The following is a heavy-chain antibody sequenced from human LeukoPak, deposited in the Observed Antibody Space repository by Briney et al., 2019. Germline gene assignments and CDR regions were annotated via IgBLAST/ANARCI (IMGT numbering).Heavy chain of an antibody. CDR2: IKQDGSEK. CDR3: ARVYCSGGSCSPFDY. D-gene: IGHD2-15*01. Sequence: GGSLGLSCAASGFTFSRYWMSWVRQVPGKGLEWVANIKQDGSEKYYVDSVKGRFTISRDNAKNSLYLQMNSLRAEDTAVYYCARVYCSGGSCSPFDYWGQGTLLTVSS. CDR1: GFTFSRYW. V-gene: IGHV3-7*01. J-gene: IGHJ4*02.